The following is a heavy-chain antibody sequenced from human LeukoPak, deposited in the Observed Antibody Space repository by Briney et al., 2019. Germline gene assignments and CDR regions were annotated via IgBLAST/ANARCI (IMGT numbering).Heavy chain of an antibody. CDR3: ATMVRGVIIYGYFDY. J-gene: IGHJ4*02. Sequence: PGRSLRLSCAASGFTFRRYAMHWVRQAPGKGLEWVAVISYDGSNKYYADSVKGRFTISRDNSKNTLYLQMNSLRAEDTAVYYCATMVRGVIIYGYFDYWGQGTLVTVSS. V-gene: IGHV3-30*03. CDR1: GFTFRRYA. CDR2: ISYDGSNK. D-gene: IGHD3-10*01.